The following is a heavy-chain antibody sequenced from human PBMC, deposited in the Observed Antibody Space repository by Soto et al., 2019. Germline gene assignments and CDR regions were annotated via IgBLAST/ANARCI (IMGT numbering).Heavy chain of an antibody. Sequence: ASVKVSCKASGYTFNNYGISWVRQAPGQGLEWMGWISAFNGNTNFAQKLQGRVTMTTDTSTSIAYMELRSLRSDDTAMYYCARDSVGVATILFDYWGQGTLVTVSS. CDR1: GYTFNNYG. D-gene: IGHD5-12*01. V-gene: IGHV1-18*01. J-gene: IGHJ4*02. CDR2: ISAFNGNT. CDR3: ARDSVGVATILFDY.